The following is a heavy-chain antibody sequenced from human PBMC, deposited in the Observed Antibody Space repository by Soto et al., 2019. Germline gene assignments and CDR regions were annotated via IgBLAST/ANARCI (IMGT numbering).Heavy chain of an antibody. Sequence: PSETLSLTCAVYGGSFSADYWHWIRQSPGKGLEWIGEIAHSGSPNYNPSLKSRVTISLDTSRNQLSLRLTSVIAADTAVYYCARDKITGLFDYWGQGTLVTVS. CDR2: IAHSGSP. J-gene: IGHJ4*02. D-gene: IGHD2-8*02. CDR1: GGSFSADY. V-gene: IGHV4-34*01. CDR3: ARDKITGLFDY.